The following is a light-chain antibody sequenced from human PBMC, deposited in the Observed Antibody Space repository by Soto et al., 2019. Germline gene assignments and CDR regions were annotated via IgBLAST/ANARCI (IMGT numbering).Light chain of an antibody. V-gene: IGKV3-15*01. Sequence: EIVMTQSPATLSVSPGERATLSCRASQRVNSNLAWYQQKPGQAPRLLIYGASTRATGVPARFSGSGSGTEFMLTVSSLQSEDFAVYFCQQDNNWPTFGQGTKVEIK. CDR2: GAS. CDR1: QRVNSN. CDR3: QQDNNWPT. J-gene: IGKJ1*01.